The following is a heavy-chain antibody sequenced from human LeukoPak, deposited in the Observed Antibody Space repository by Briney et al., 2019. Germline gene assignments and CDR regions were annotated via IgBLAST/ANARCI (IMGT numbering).Heavy chain of an antibody. V-gene: IGHV1-18*01. CDR2: ISAYNGNT. CDR1: GYTFTSYG. Sequence: ASVKVSCKASGYTFTSYGISWVRRAPGQGLERVGWISAYNGNTNYAQKLQGRVTMTTDTSTSTAYMELRSLRSDDTAVYYCAWTETYYYDSSGYFEEGPDYWGQGTLVTVSS. D-gene: IGHD3-22*01. CDR3: AWTETYYYDSSGYFEEGPDY. J-gene: IGHJ4*02.